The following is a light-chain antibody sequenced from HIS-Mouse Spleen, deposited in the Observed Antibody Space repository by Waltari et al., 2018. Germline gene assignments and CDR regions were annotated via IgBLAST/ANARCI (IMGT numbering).Light chain of an antibody. J-gene: IGLJ2*01. CDR2: KDS. CDR1: ALPKQY. Sequence: SYELTQPPSVSVSPGQTARITCSGDALPKQYAYWYQQKPGQAPVLVIYKDSERPSGIPERFYGSSAGTTVTLTISGVQAEDEADYYCQSADSSGTYSVVFGGGTKLTVL. V-gene: IGLV3-25*03. CDR3: QSADSSGTYSVV.